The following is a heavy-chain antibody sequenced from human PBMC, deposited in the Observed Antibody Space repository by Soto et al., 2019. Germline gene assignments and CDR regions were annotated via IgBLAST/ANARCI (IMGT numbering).Heavy chain of an antibody. CDR2: IYYSGST. D-gene: IGHD6-13*01. J-gene: IGHJ6*02. V-gene: IGHV4-31*03. CDR1: GGSISSGGYY. Sequence: SETLSLTCTVSGGSISSGGYYWSWIRQHPGKGLEWIGYIYYSGSTYYNPSLKSRVTISVDTSKNQFSLKVGSVTAADTAVYYCARYSNTALSGLDVWGQGTTVTVSS. CDR3: ARYSNTALSGLDV.